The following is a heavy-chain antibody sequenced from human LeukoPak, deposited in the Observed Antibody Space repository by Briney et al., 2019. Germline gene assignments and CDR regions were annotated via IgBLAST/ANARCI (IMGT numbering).Heavy chain of an antibody. CDR1: GFTFSNYG. D-gene: IGHD6-19*01. J-gene: IGHJ4*02. CDR2: ISYDGSNI. CDR3: AKRTSIPLAAYFDY. V-gene: IGHV3-30*18. Sequence: PGGSLRLSCAASGFTFSNYGMHWVRQAPGKGLEWLAVISYDGSNIYYADSVKGRFTISRDNSKKTLYLQMNSLRAVDTAVYHCAKRTSIPLAAYFDYWGQGTLVTVSS.